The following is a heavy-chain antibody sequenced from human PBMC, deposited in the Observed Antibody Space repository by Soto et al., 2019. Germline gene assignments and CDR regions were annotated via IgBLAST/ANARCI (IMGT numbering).Heavy chain of an antibody. J-gene: IGHJ4*02. D-gene: IGHD3-22*01. V-gene: IGHV1-69*06. CDR2: IIPLFDAV. Sequence: QVQLVQSGAEVKKPGSSVRVSCKTSEGTFNNYAISWVRQAPGQGLGWMGGIIPLFDAVKYAQKFQGRVTITADKSPSTAYMELHTLTSEDTAVYYCARDDALRETSGYFYLDYWGQGTPVTVTS. CDR1: EGTFNNYA. CDR3: ARDDALRETSGYFYLDY.